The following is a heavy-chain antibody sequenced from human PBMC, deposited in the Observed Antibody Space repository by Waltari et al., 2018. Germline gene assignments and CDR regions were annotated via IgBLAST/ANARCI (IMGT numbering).Heavy chain of an antibody. D-gene: IGHD2-21*02. CDR2: ISWNSGSI. J-gene: IGHJ3*02. V-gene: IGHV3-9*01. CDR1: GFTFDDYA. CDR3: AKDVTDHDAFDI. Sequence: EVQLVESGGGLVQPGRSLRLSCAASGFTFDDYAMHWVRQAPGKGLEWVSGISWNSGSIGYADSVKGRFTISRDNAKNSLYLQMNSLRAEDTALYYCAKDVTDHDAFDIWGQGTMVTVSS.